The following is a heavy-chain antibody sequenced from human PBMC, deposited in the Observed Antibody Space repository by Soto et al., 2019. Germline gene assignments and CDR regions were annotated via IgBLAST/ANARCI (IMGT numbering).Heavy chain of an antibody. CDR1: GGSISSGDYY. D-gene: IGHD4-4*01. J-gene: IGHJ6*02. V-gene: IGHV4-30-4*01. Sequence: SETLSFTCTVSGGSISSGDYYWSWIRQPPGKGLEWIGYIYYSGSTYYNPSLKSRVTISVDTSKNQFSLKLSSVTAADTAVYYCARDKVRYYYYGMDVWGQGTTVTVSS. CDR2: IYYSGST. CDR3: ARDKVRYYYYGMDV.